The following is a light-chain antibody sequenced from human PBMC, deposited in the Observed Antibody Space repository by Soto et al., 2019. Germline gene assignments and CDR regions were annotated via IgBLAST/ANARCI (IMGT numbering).Light chain of an antibody. CDR3: QHYGSSPLFT. CDR1: QSISSSN. CDR2: DAF. Sequence: EIVLAQSPGTLSLSPGERATLSCRASQSISSSNLAWYQQKPDQAPRLIIYDAFSRATGFPDRFSGSGSGTDFTLTISRLEPEDFAVYYCQHYGSSPLFTFGPGTKVDIK. J-gene: IGKJ3*01. V-gene: IGKV3-20*01.